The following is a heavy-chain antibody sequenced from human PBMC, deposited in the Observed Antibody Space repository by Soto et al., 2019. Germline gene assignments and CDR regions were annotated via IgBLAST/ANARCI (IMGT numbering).Heavy chain of an antibody. Sequence: QVQLVESGGRVVQPGRSLRLSCAASGFTFNSNAMHWVRQAPGKGLEWVAVISFDGSDTFYGDSVKGRFTISRDNSENTLYLQMNSLRAEDTAVYYCARDHDNRSWYGYLVYWGQGTLVTVSS. D-gene: IGHD6-13*01. CDR3: ARDHDNRSWYGYLVY. V-gene: IGHV3-33*01. J-gene: IGHJ4*02. CDR1: GFTFNSNA. CDR2: ISFDGSDT.